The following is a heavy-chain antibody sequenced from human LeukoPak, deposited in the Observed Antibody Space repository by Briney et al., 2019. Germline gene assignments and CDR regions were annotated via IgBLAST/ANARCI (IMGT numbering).Heavy chain of an antibody. J-gene: IGHJ4*02. CDR3: AKDPYYYDSSGYYYPDY. CDR1: GFTFDDYA. V-gene: IGHV3-43*02. CDR2: ISGDGGST. D-gene: IGHD3-22*01. Sequence: GGSLRLSCAASGFTFDDYAMHWVRQAPGKGLEWVSLISGDGGSTYYADSVKGRFTISRDNSKISLYLQMNSLRTEDTALYYCAKDPYYYDSSGYYYPDYWGQGTLVTVSS.